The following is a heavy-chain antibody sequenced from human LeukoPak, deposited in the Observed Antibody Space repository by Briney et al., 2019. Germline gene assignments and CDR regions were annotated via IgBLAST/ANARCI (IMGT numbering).Heavy chain of an antibody. CDR2: ISSSGSTI. CDR1: GVTLSNYA. J-gene: IGHJ6*02. Sequence: GGSLRLSCVASGVTLSNYAMSWARQAPGKGLEWVSYISSSGSTIYYADSVKGRFTISRDNAKNSLYLQMNSLRAEDTAVYYCARDGYSYGYRYYYYGMDVWGQGTTVTVSS. V-gene: IGHV3-11*01. D-gene: IGHD5-18*01. CDR3: ARDGYSYGYRYYYYGMDV.